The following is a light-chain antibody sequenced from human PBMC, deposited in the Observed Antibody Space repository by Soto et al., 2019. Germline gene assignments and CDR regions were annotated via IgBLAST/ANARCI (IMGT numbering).Light chain of an antibody. V-gene: IGLV4-69*01. J-gene: IGLJ2*01. CDR2: LNSDGSH. Sequence: QSVLTQSPSASASLGASVKLTCTLSSGHSNYAIAWHQQQPEKGPRYLMKLNSDGSHSKGDGIPDRFSGSSSGAERYLTISSLQYEDEAGYYCQTWATGIQIFGGGTKLTVL. CDR3: QTWATGIQI. CDR1: SGHSNYA.